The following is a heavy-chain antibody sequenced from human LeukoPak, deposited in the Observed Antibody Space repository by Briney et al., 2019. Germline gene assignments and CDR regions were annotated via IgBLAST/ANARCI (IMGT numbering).Heavy chain of an antibody. Sequence: SETLSLTCTVSGGTISRYYWSWIRQPPGKGLEWIEYIYYSGSTNYNPSLKSRVTISVDTSKNQFSLKLSSVTAADTAVYYCARRPTRNYFDYWGQGTLVTVSS. CDR1: GGTISRYY. CDR2: IYYSGST. J-gene: IGHJ4*02. CDR3: ARRPTRNYFDY. V-gene: IGHV4-59*01.